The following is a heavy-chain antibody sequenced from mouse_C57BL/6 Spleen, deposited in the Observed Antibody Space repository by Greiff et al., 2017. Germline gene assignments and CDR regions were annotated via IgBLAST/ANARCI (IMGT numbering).Heavy chain of an antibody. V-gene: IGHV1-55*01. Sequence: QVQLQQPGAELVKPGASVKMSCKASGYTFTSYWITWVKQRPGQGLEWIGDIYPGSGSTNYNEKFKSKATLTVDTSSSTAYMQLSSLTSEDSAVYYCARGLRRDDAMDYWGQGTSVTVSS. CDR2: IYPGSGST. D-gene: IGHD2-4*01. CDR3: ARGLRRDDAMDY. J-gene: IGHJ4*01. CDR1: GYTFTSYW.